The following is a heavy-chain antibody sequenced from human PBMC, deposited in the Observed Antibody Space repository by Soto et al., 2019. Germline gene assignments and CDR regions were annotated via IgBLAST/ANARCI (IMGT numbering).Heavy chain of an antibody. Sequence: SETLSLTCSLYSGSLSGYYWSWIRQPPGKGLEGIGEISPSGTTNYSPSLKSRVSISVDTSKNQFSLNLTSLTAADTAVYYCARAPKVSGSAQTRPDFWGQGSLVTVSS. J-gene: IGHJ4*02. CDR3: ARAPKVSGSAQTRPDF. V-gene: IGHV4-34*01. D-gene: IGHD6-6*01. CDR2: ISPSGTT. CDR1: SGSLSGYY.